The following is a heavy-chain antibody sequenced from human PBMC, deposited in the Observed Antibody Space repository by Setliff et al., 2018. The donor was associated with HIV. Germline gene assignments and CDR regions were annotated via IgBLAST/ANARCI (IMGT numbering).Heavy chain of an antibody. CDR2: IYYSGST. CDR1: GGSISSSSYY. V-gene: IGHV4-39*01. CDR3: ARHAYYYDSSGEFDY. Sequence: PSETLSLTCTVSGGSISSSSYYWGWIRQPPGKGLEWIGSIYYSGSTYYNPSLKSRVTISVDTSKNQFSLKLSSVTAADTAVYYCARHAYYYDSSGEFDYWGQGTLVTVSS. J-gene: IGHJ4*02. D-gene: IGHD3-22*01.